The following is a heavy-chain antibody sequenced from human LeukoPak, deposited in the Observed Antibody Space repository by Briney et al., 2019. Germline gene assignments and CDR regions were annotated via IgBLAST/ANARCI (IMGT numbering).Heavy chain of an antibody. Sequence: ASVKVSCKASGYTFTEYYLNWMRQAPGQGREWMGWISPYSGATHYAQIFQGRVTMTRDTSITTAYMEVSSLRSDDSAVYFCARTLTTATWDYWGQGTLVTVSS. CDR2: ISPYSGAT. CDR3: ARTLTTATWDY. CDR1: GYTFTEYY. J-gene: IGHJ4*02. V-gene: IGHV1-2*02. D-gene: IGHD4-17*01.